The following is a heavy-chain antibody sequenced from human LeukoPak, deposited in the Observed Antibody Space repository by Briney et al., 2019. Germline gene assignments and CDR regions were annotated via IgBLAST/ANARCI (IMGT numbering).Heavy chain of an antibody. D-gene: IGHD6-19*01. CDR3: ARDSGWGAFDI. V-gene: IGHV3-53*01. CDR1: GFTVSSNY. Sequence: GGSLRLSCAASGFTVSSNYMSWVRQAPGKGLEWVSVIYSGGSTYYADSVTGRFTISRDNSKNTLYLQMNSLRAEDTAVYYCARDSGWGAFDIWGQGTMVTVSS. J-gene: IGHJ3*02. CDR2: IYSGGST.